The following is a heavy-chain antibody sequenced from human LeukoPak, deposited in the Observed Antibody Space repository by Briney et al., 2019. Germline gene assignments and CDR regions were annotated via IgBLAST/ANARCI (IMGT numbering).Heavy chain of an antibody. CDR1: GFTFDDYA. V-gene: IGHV3-9*01. D-gene: IGHD1-20*01. Sequence: GRSLRLSCAASGFTFDDYAMHWVRQAPGKGLEWVSGISWNSGSIGYADSVEGRFTISRDNAKNSLYLQMNSLRAEDTALYYCAKTHKITGTSFDYWGQGTLVTVSS. CDR3: AKTHKITGTSFDY. CDR2: ISWNSGSI. J-gene: IGHJ4*02.